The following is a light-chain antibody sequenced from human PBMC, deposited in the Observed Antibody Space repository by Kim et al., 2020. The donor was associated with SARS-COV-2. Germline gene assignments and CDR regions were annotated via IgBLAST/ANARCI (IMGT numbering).Light chain of an antibody. CDR1: TSDVGGYDY. CDR3: SSYAGRYIYV. J-gene: IGLJ1*01. CDR2: DVS. V-gene: IGLV2-11*01. Sequence: QYALTQPRSVSGSPGQSVTISCAGTTSDVGGYDYVSWYQQHPGKAPKVMIYDVSKRPSGVPDRFSGSKSGNTASLTISGLQAEDEADYYCSSYAGRYIYVFGTGTKVTVL.